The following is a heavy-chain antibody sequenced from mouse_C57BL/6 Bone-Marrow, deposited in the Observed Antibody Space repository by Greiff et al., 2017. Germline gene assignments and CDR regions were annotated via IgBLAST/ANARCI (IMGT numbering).Heavy chain of an antibody. Sequence: QVQLQQPGAELVMPGASVKLSCKASGYTFTSYWMHWVKQRPGQGLEWIGEIEPSDSYTNYNQKFKGKATLTVDKSSSTAYMQRSSLTSEDSAVFYGAGSGYYSSGRDGYGDVWGRGTTVTVSS. J-gene: IGHJ1*03. D-gene: IGHD1-3*01. CDR3: AGSGYYSSGRDGYGDV. CDR2: IEPSDSYT. CDR1: GYTFTSYW. V-gene: IGHV1-69*01.